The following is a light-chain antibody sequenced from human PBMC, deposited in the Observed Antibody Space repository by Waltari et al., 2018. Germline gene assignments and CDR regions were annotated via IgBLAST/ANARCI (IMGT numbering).Light chain of an antibody. Sequence: DIQMTQSPSSLSASVVDRVTITCRASQSISSYLNWYQQKPGKAPKLLIYAASSLQSGVPSRFSGSGSGTDFTLTISSLQPEDFATYYCQQSYSTPLFTFGPGTKVDIK. J-gene: IGKJ3*01. CDR1: QSISSY. V-gene: IGKV1-39*01. CDR3: QQSYSTPLFT. CDR2: AAS.